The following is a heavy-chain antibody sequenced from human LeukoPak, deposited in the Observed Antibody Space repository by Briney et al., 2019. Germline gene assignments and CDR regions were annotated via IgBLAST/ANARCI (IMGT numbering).Heavy chain of an antibody. CDR1: GFSFGSYG. D-gene: IGHD2/OR15-2a*01. Sequence: GRSLRLSCAASGFSFGSYGTHWVRQAPGKGLEWVAFIRYGGSHQFYADSVRGRFTISRDNPKNTLYLQMNSLRGEDTAVYFCARDSGTWFYLQDWGQGTLVNVSS. CDR2: IRYGGSHQ. V-gene: IGHV3-33*01. CDR3: ARDSGTWFYLQD. J-gene: IGHJ1*01.